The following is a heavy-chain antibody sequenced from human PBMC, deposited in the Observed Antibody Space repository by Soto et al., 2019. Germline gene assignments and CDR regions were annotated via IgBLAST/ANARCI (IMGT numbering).Heavy chain of an antibody. CDR1: GFTFSSYA. CDR3: ARPGQYYYDSSGPSGAFDI. Sequence: PGGSLRLSCAASGFTFSSYAMHWVRQAPGKGLEWVAVISYDGSNKYYADSVKGRFTISRDNSKNTLYLQMNSLRAEDTAVYYCARPGQYYYDSSGPSGAFDIWGQGTMVTVSS. CDR2: ISYDGSNK. V-gene: IGHV3-30-3*01. D-gene: IGHD3-22*01. J-gene: IGHJ3*02.